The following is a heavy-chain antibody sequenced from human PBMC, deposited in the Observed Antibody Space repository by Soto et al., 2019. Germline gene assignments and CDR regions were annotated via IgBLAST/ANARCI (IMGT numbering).Heavy chain of an antibody. CDR2: INWNGRST. CDR3: ARCSSSSCYIMASFDY. Sequence: EVQLVESGGGVVRPGGSLRLSCAASGFTFDDYAMSWVRQAPGKGLECVAGINWNGRSTTYADSLKGRFTISRDNAKNSLHLQINSLRAEDTALYFSARCSSSSCYIMASFDYWGQGTLVTVSS. J-gene: IGHJ4*02. CDR1: GFTFDDYA. D-gene: IGHD2-2*02. V-gene: IGHV3-20*04.